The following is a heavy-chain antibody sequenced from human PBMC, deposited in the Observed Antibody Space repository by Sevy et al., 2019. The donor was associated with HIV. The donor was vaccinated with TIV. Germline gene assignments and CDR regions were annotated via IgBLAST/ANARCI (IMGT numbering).Heavy chain of an antibody. D-gene: IGHD3-16*01. CDR2: IWFDGSNE. Sequence: GWSLRLSCAASGFTFSSHAMHWVRQAPGKGLEWVAIIWFDGSNEYYADSVKGRFTISRDNSKNTLYLQMNNLGAEDTAVYYCAKDNYYDNTAGFDYWGQGTLVTVSS. V-gene: IGHV3-33*03. CDR1: GFTFSSHA. J-gene: IGHJ4*02. CDR3: AKDNYYDNTAGFDY.